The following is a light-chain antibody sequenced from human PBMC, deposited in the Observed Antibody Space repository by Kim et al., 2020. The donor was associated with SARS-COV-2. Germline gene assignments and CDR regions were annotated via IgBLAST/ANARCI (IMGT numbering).Light chain of an antibody. J-gene: IGLJ2*01. V-gene: IGLV1-51*01. CDR2: DNN. CDR1: SSNLGNNY. Sequence: GQKPTISCSGSSSNLGNNYVSWYQQLPGTAPTLLIYDNNKRPSGIPDRFSGSKSGTSATLGITGLQTGDEADYYCGTWDSSLSAVVFGGGTKLTVL. CDR3: GTWDSSLSAVV.